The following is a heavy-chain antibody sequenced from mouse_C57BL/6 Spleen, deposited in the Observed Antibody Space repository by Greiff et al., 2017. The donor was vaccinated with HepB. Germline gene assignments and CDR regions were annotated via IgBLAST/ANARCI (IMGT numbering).Heavy chain of an antibody. CDR2: ISSGGDYI. CDR1: GFTFSSYA. J-gene: IGHJ3*01. Sequence: EVMLVESGEGLVKPGGSLKLSCAASGFTFSSYAMSWVRQTPEKRLEWVAYISSGGDYIYYADTVKGRFTISRDNARNTLYLQMSSLKSEDTAMYYCTREPYYYGSSYRFAYWGQGTLVTVSA. CDR3: TREPYYYGSSYRFAY. V-gene: IGHV5-9-1*02. D-gene: IGHD1-1*01.